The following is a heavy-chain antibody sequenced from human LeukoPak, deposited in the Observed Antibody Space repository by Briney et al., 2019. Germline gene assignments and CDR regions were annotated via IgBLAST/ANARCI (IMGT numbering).Heavy chain of an antibody. CDR3: ARDRDDSSGYYRETLFDY. CDR1: GYTFTGYY. Sequence: ASVKVSCKASGYTFTGYYMHWVRQAPGQGLEWMGRINPNSGGTNYAQKFQGRVTMTRDTSISTAYMELSRLRSDDTAVYYCARDRDDSSGYYRETLFDYWGQGTLVTVSS. V-gene: IGHV1-2*06. D-gene: IGHD3-22*01. CDR2: INPNSGGT. J-gene: IGHJ4*02.